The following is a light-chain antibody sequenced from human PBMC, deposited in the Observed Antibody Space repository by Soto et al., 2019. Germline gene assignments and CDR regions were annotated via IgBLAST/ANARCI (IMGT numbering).Light chain of an antibody. V-gene: IGKV1-5*03. CDR1: QSITDW. CDR2: KAS. CDR3: QYWDDYSWT. J-gene: IGKJ1*01. Sequence: DIQMTQSPSTLSASEGDRVNITCRASQSITDWLAWYQQKPGKAPKFLIYKASNLEGGVPSRFSGSGSGTEFTLTISSVQPDDFATYYCQYWDDYSWTFGQGTKVEIK.